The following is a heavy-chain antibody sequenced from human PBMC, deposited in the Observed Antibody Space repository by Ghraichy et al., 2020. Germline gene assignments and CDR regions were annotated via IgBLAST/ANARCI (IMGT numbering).Heavy chain of an antibody. CDR1: GGSISTTTYY. CDR2: IYYSGST. J-gene: IGHJ6*02. Sequence: SETLSLTCTVSGGSISTTTYYWGWIRQPPGKGLEWIGTIYYSGSTYYNPSLQSRLTISVDTSKNQFSLKLSSVTAADTAVYYCARLHSMTTVTSVFYYGMDVWGQGTTVTVSS. V-gene: IGHV4-39*01. D-gene: IGHD4-11*01. CDR3: ARLHSMTTVTSVFYYGMDV.